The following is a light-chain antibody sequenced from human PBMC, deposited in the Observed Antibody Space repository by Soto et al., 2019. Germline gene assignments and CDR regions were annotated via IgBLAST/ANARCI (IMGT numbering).Light chain of an antibody. CDR1: QYINTR. Sequence: EIVLTQSPATLSSCPGDRVTLSCRASQYINTRLAWYQHRPGQAPRLPIYQTSIRAAGIPARFSASGSGTDFTLTISDVQPEDFALYYCHQRQSWPRTLGQGTKVDSK. J-gene: IGKJ1*01. CDR3: HQRQSWPRT. CDR2: QTS. V-gene: IGKV3-11*01.